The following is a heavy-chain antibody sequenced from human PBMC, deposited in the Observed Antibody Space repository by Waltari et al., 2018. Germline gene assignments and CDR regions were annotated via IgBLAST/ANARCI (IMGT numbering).Heavy chain of an antibody. V-gene: IGHV1-69*12. CDR2: IVPICGTA. D-gene: IGHD6-19*01. CDR3: ARCIAVAASPGEYYYYYGMDV. Sequence: QVQLVQSGAEVKKPGSSVKVSCKASGGTFSSYAISWVRQAPGQGLEWMGGIVPICGTANYAQKFQGRVTITADESTSTAYMELSSLRSEDTAVYYCARCIAVAASPGEYYYYYGMDVWGQGTTVTVSS. J-gene: IGHJ6*02. CDR1: GGTFSSYA.